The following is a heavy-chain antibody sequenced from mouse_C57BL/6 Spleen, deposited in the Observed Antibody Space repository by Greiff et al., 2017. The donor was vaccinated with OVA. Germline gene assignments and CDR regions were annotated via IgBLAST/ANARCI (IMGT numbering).Heavy chain of an antibody. J-gene: IGHJ2*01. Sequence: EVKLQESGPELVKPGASVKISCKASGYSFTGYYMNWVKQSPEKSLEWIGEINPRTGGTTYNQKFKSKATLTVDKSSSTAYMQLKSLTSEDSAVYYCARLSTMVTFDYWGQGTTLTVSS. D-gene: IGHD2-2*01. CDR3: ARLSTMVTFDY. CDR1: GYSFTGYY. V-gene: IGHV1-42*01. CDR2: INPRTGGT.